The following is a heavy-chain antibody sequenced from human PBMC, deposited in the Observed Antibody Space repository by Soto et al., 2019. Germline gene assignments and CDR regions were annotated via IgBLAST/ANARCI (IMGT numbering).Heavy chain of an antibody. Sequence: SETLSLTCTVPGGSIPSHYWSWIRQPPGKGLEWIGYMYNTGSTIYNPSLKSRVTISVDTSKNQFSLKLNSVTAADTAVYYCARDLWGYCGADCYPLDVWGQGTTVTVS. D-gene: IGHD2-21*02. CDR2: MYNTGST. J-gene: IGHJ6*02. V-gene: IGHV4-59*11. CDR1: GGSIPSHY. CDR3: ARDLWGYCGADCYPLDV.